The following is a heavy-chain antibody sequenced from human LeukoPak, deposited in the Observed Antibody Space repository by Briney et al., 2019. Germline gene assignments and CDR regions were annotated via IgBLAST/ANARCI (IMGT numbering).Heavy chain of an antibody. CDR1: GFSLSTSGMC. CDR3: ARIAAAGRGTDY. J-gene: IGHJ4*02. V-gene: IGHV2-70*11. Sequence: SGPTLVNLTQTLTLTCTFSGFSLSTSGMCVSWIRQPPGKALEWLARIDWDDDKYYSTSLKTRLTIPKDTSKNQVVLTMTNMDPVDTATYYCARIAAAGRGTDYWGQGTLVTVSS. D-gene: IGHD6-13*01. CDR2: IDWDDDK.